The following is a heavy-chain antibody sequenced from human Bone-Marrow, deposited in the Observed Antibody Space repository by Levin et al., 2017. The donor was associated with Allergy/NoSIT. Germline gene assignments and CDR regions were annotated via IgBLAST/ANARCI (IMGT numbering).Heavy chain of an antibody. D-gene: IGHD6-19*01. CDR1: GFSLSTSGMR. CDR3: ARMGDSSGKYYFDY. J-gene: IGHJ4*02. CDR2: IDWDDDK. V-gene: IGHV2-70*04. Sequence: TLSLTCTFSGFSLSTSGMRVSWIRQPPGKALEWLARIDWDDDKFYNTSLKTRLTISKDTSKNQVVLTMTNMDPADTATYYCARMGDSSGKYYFDYWGQGTLVTVSS.